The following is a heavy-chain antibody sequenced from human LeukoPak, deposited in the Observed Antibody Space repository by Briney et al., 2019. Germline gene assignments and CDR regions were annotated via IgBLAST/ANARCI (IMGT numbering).Heavy chain of an antibody. V-gene: IGHV4-4*02. Sequence: SGTLSLTCAVSCGSISNSIRWSWVRQPPGMGLVWIGEIHHSGSTKYHPSLKSRVTMSVDNSKNQFSLELTSVTAADTAVYYCARGPEVGLNWFDPWGQGALVTVSS. CDR2: IHHSGST. CDR3: ARGPEVGLNWFDP. CDR1: CGSISNSIR. D-gene: IGHD1-26*01. J-gene: IGHJ5*02.